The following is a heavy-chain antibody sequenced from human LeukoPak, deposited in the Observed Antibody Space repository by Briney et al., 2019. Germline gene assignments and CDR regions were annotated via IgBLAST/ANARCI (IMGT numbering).Heavy chain of an antibody. CDR1: GFIFNNYG. CDR3: AKSDYGDYFDF. CDR2: IYSDGSKQ. J-gene: IGHJ4*02. Sequence: GRSLRLSCAASGFIFNNYGMHWVRQAPGKGLEWVAVIYSDGSKQNYADSVKGRFTISRDDSKNTVYLQMNSLRAEDTAVYYCAKSDYGDYFDFWGQGTLVTVSS. D-gene: IGHD4-17*01. V-gene: IGHV3-33*06.